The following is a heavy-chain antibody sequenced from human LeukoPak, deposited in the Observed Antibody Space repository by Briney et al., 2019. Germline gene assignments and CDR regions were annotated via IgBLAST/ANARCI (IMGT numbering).Heavy chain of an antibody. Sequence: ASVKVSCKASGYSFTSYDIHWVRQTTGQGLEWMGWMNPHSGNTGYAQQFQGRVSITRDTSITTAYMELSSLRSEDTAVYYCAREKYYYDSSGYGDAFDIWGQGTMVTVSS. J-gene: IGHJ3*02. CDR1: GYSFTSYD. CDR2: MNPHSGNT. D-gene: IGHD3-22*01. V-gene: IGHV1-8*02. CDR3: AREKYYYDSSGYGDAFDI.